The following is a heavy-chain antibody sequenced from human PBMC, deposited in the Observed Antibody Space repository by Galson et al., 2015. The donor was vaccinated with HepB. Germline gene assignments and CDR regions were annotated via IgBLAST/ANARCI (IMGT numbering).Heavy chain of an antibody. CDR1: GDSVSSNSAA. Sequence: CAISGDSVSSNSAAWNWIRRSPSRGLEWLGRTYYRSKWYSDYAVSVRSRITINPDTSKNQFSLQLKSVTPEDTAVYYCARVPGTIYIYGMDVWGQGTTVTVSS. D-gene: IGHD6-13*01. CDR2: TYYRSKWYS. J-gene: IGHJ6*02. CDR3: ARVPGTIYIYGMDV. V-gene: IGHV6-1*01.